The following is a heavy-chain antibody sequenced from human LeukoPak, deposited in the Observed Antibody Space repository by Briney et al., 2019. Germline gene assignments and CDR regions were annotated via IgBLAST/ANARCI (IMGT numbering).Heavy chain of an antibody. V-gene: IGHV3-30-3*01. J-gene: IGHJ6*03. D-gene: IGHD1-1*01. CDR1: GFTFSSYA. CDR3: ASPRRPFSWNGYMDV. CDR2: ISYDGSNK. Sequence: GRSLRLSCAASGFTFSSYAMHWVRQAPGKGLEWVAVISYDGSNKYYADSVKGRFTISRDNSKNTLYLQMNSLRAEDTAVYYCASPRRPFSWNGYMDVWGKGTTVTVSS.